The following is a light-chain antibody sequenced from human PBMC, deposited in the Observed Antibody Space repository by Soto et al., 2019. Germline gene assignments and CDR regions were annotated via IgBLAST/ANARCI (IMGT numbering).Light chain of an antibody. Sequence: QSALTQPASVSGSPGQSITISCTGTSRDVGGYNYVSWYQQHPGKAPKLMIYEVTNRPSGVSNRFSGSKSGNTASLTISGLQAEDEADYHCSSYTSSSTVVFGGGTKVTVL. J-gene: IGLJ3*02. CDR1: SRDVGGYNY. V-gene: IGLV2-14*01. CDR2: EVT. CDR3: SSYTSSSTVV.